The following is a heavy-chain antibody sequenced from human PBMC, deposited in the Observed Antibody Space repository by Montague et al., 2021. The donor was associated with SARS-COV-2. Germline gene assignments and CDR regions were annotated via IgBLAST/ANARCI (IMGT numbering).Heavy chain of an antibody. D-gene: IGHD6-19*01. CDR1: GGSISSYY. Sequence: SETLSLTCTVSGGSISSYYWSWIRQPPGKGLEWIGYIFYSGNTNYNPSLKSRVTISIGTSKNQFSLKLRSVTAADTAVYYCARHPSYSSGWYDWFDPWGQGTLVTVSS. V-gene: IGHV4-59*08. CDR3: ARHPSYSSGWYDWFDP. CDR2: IFYSGNT. J-gene: IGHJ5*02.